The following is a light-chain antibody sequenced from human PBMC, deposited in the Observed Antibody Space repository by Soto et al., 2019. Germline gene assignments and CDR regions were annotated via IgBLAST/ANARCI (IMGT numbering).Light chain of an antibody. J-gene: IGKJ4*01. Sequence: EIVLTQSPGTLSLSPGERATLSFSASQSVSSSYLAWYQQKPGQAPRLLIYGASSRATGIPDRFSGTGSGTDFTLIISRLEPEDFAVYYCQQYGSSPLTFGGGTKVDIK. CDR2: GAS. CDR1: QSVSSSY. V-gene: IGKV3-20*01. CDR3: QQYGSSPLT.